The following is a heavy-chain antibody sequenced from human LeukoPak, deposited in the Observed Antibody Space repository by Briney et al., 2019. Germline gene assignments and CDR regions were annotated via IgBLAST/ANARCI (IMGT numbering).Heavy chain of an antibody. CDR1: GGTFSRSG. D-gene: IGHD3-22*01. Sequence: SVKVPCKASGGTFSRSGISWVRQAPGQGLEWMGGIIPIFGTANYAQKLQGRVRITADESTSTAYLELTSLRSEDTAIYYCARDGAIFDSSGYYFLWWGQGTLVTVSS. V-gene: IGHV1-69*13. CDR2: IIPIFGTA. CDR3: ARDGAIFDSSGYYFLW. J-gene: IGHJ4*02.